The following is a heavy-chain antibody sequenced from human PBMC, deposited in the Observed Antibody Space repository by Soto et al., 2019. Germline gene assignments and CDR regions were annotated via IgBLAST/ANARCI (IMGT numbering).Heavy chain of an antibody. CDR2: IYYSGRT. V-gene: IGHV4-31*03. D-gene: IGHD2-2*01. CDR1: GGSISSGGYY. J-gene: IGHJ3*02. Sequence: QVQLQESGPGLVKPSQTLSLTCTVSGGSISSGGYYWSWIRQHPGKGLEWIGYIYYSGRTYYNPSLNSRVTISVDTSKNQFSLKLSSVTAADTAVYYCARDGVPAAHPRSGADAFDIWGQGTMVTVSS. CDR3: ARDGVPAAHPRSGADAFDI.